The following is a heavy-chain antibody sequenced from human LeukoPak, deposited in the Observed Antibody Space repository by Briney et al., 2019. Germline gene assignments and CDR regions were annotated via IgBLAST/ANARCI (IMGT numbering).Heavy chain of an antibody. J-gene: IGHJ4*02. CDR1: GGSISSSSYY. Sequence: PSETLSLTCTVSGGSISSSSYYWGWIRQPPGKGLEWIGSIYYSGSTYYNPSLKSRVTISVDTSKNQFSLKLSSVTAADTAVYYCARGNGMVRGVTTPNFDYWGQGTLVTVSS. V-gene: IGHV4-39*07. D-gene: IGHD3-10*01. CDR3: ARGNGMVRGVTTPNFDY. CDR2: IYYSGST.